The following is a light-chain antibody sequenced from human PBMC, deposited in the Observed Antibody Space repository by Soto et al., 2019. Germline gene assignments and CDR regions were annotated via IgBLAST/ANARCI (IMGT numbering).Light chain of an antibody. V-gene: IGLV2-14*01. CDR2: DVS. J-gene: IGLJ2*01. Sequence: QSVLTQPASVSGSPGQSITISCAGTSSDVGGYNYVSWYQQHPGKAPKSMIYDVSNRPSGVSNRFSGSKPGNTASLTISGLQAEDEADYYCSSYTGSSTLVFGGGTKLTVL. CDR1: SSDVGGYNY. CDR3: SSYTGSSTLV.